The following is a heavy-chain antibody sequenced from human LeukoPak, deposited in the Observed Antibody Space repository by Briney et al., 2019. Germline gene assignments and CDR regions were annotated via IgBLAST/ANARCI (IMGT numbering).Heavy chain of an antibody. Sequence: PSETLSLTCTVSGGSISSYYWSWIRQPPGKGLEWIGYIYYSGSTNYNPSLQSRVTISVDTSKNQFSLKLSSVTAADTAVYYCARQTGGLDYWGQGTLVTVSS. D-gene: IGHD3-10*01. V-gene: IGHV4-59*01. CDR3: ARQTGGLDY. CDR2: IYYSGST. J-gene: IGHJ4*02. CDR1: GGSISSYY.